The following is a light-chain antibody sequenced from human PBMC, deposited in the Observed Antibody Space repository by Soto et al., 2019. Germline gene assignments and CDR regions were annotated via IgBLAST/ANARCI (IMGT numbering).Light chain of an antibody. Sequence: DIQMSQSPSTLSASVGDRVTITCRASQSLRGWLAWYQQRPGKAPKALIYDASTLASGVPSRFNGSGSGTEFTLTISSLQPDDFATYYCQQYITYSTFGQGTRLENK. CDR3: QQYITYST. J-gene: IGKJ5*01. CDR1: QSLRGW. CDR2: DAS. V-gene: IGKV1-5*01.